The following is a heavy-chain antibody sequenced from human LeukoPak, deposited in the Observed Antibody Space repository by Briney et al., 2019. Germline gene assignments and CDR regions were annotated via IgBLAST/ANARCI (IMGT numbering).Heavy chain of an antibody. D-gene: IGHD6-13*01. V-gene: IGHV3-33*01. CDR3: ARDEYRSSWAFDY. CDR2: IWYDGSNK. Sequence: GGSLRLSCAASGFTFSSYGMHWVRQAPGKGLEWVAVIWYDGSNKYYADSVKGRFTISRDNSKNTLYLQMNSLRAEDTAAYYCARDEYRSSWAFDYWGQGTLVTVSS. CDR1: GFTFSSYG. J-gene: IGHJ4*02.